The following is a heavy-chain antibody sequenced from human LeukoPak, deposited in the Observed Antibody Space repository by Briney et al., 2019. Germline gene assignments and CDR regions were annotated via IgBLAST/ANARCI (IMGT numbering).Heavy chain of an antibody. D-gene: IGHD6-13*01. V-gene: IGHV4-59*08. CDR3: ARRRDSSSWNSPFDY. J-gene: IGHJ4*02. CDR2: VYYSGSP. Sequence: KSSETLSLTCAVSGGSINNYYWTWIRQPPGKGLEWIGYVYYSGSPSYNPSLKSRVTISVDASKNQFSLNLSSVSATDTAVYYCARRRDSSSWNSPFDYWGQGTLVTVSS. CDR1: GGSINNYY.